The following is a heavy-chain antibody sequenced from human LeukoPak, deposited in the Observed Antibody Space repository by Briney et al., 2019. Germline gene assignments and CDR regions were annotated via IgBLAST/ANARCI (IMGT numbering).Heavy chain of an antibody. Sequence: GGSLRLSCAASGFTFRDAAMTWVRQAPGKGLEWVSLISSSGANTYYADSVKSRFTISRDNSRNTLSLHMTSLRVEDTAIYYCVRDIELSTWGLGTLVTVSS. J-gene: IGHJ3*01. CDR1: GFTFRDAA. CDR2: ISSSGANT. V-gene: IGHV3-23*01. CDR3: VRDIELST. D-gene: IGHD5-12*01.